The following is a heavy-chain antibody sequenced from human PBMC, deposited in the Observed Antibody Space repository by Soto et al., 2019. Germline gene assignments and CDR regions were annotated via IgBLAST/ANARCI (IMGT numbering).Heavy chain of an antibody. V-gene: IGHV4-39*01. CDR2: IYYSGST. J-gene: IGHJ6*02. D-gene: IGHD3-16*01. Sequence: TSETLSLTCTVSGGSISSSSYYWGWIRQPPGKGLEWIGSIYYSGSTYYNPSLKSRVTISVDTSKNQFSLKLSSVTAADTAVYYCKRGGFYYYGMDVWGQGTTVTVSS. CDR1: GGSISSSSYY. CDR3: KRGGFYYYGMDV.